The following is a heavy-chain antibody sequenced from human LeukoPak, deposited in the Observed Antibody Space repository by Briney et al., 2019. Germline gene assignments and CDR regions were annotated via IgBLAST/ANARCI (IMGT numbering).Heavy chain of an antibody. J-gene: IGHJ4*02. D-gene: IGHD4-17*01. V-gene: IGHV3-7*01. Sequence: QPGGSLRLSCAASGFTFSSYWMSWLRQAPGKGLEWVVNIKQDGSEKYYVDSVKGRFTISRDNAKNSLYLQMNSLRAEDTAVYYCAKASTTGNPRGAIDYWGQGTLVTVSS. CDR2: IKQDGSEK. CDR1: GFTFSSYW. CDR3: AKASTTGNPRGAIDY.